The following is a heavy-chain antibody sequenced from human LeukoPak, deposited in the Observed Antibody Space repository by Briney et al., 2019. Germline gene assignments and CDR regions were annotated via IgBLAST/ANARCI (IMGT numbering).Heavy chain of an antibody. V-gene: IGHV3-48*03. D-gene: IGHD6-19*01. CDR3: ARDFGPENDSSGWSYFDY. Sequence: PGGSLRLSCAASGYTFSSYEMNWVRQAPGKGLEWVSYISSSGSTKYYADSVKGRFTISRDNAKNSLYLQMNSLRAEDTAVYYCARDFGPENDSSGWSYFDYWGKGTLVTVSS. CDR1: GYTFSSYE. J-gene: IGHJ4*02. CDR2: ISSSGSTK.